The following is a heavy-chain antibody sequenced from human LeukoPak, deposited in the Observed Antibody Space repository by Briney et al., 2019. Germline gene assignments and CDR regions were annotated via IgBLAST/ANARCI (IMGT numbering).Heavy chain of an antibody. J-gene: IGHJ4*02. CDR2: MNPNSGNT. CDR1: GYTFTSYD. CDR3: ARGVRVRGGYCSSTSCTYYFDY. V-gene: IGHV1-8*03. D-gene: IGHD2-2*01. Sequence: GASVKVSCXASGYTFTSYDINWVRQATGQGLEWMGWMNPNSGNTGYAQKFQGRVTITRNTSISTAYMELSSLRSEDTAVYYCARGVRVRGGYCSSTSCTYYFDYWGQGTLVTVSS.